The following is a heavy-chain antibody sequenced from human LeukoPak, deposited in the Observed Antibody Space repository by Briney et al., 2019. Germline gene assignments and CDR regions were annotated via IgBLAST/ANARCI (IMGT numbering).Heavy chain of an antibody. D-gene: IGHD5-24*01. V-gene: IGHV3-23*01. Sequence: GGSLRLSCAASGFTFSDYSMNWVRQAPGKGLEWVSAISGSGGSTYYADSVKGRFTISRDNSKNTLYLQMNSLRAEDTAVYYCAKDPPKMATTNNWLDPWGQGTLVTVSS. J-gene: IGHJ5*02. CDR2: ISGSGGST. CDR1: GFTFSDYS. CDR3: AKDPPKMATTNNWLDP.